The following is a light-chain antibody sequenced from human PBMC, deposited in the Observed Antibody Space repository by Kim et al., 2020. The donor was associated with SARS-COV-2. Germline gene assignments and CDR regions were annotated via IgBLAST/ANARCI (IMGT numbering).Light chain of an antibody. CDR3: AAWDDSLNGWV. CDR1: TSNIGTNI. V-gene: IGLV1-44*01. Sequence: QSVPTQPPSASGTPGQRVTISCSGSTSNIGTNIVNWYQQLPGTAPKLLIYFNNQRPSGVPDRFSGSKSGTSASLAISGLQSEDEADYYCAAWDDSLNGWVFGGGTKLTVL. CDR2: FNN. J-gene: IGLJ3*02.